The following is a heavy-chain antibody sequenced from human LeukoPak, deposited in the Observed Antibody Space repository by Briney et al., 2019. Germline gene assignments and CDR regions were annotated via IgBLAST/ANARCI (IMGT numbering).Heavy chain of an antibody. Sequence: SGPALVKPTQTLTLTCTVSGFSLSTRGMSVSWIRQPPGKALEWLARIDWSDEEHYNSSLTTRLTVSKDSSKNQVVLTMTNMDPVDTATYYCAHSLTVTTYLDYWGQGTLVTVSS. CDR3: AHSLTVTTYLDY. CDR1: GFSLSTRGMS. D-gene: IGHD4-17*01. CDR2: IDWSDEE. J-gene: IGHJ4*02. V-gene: IGHV2-70*12.